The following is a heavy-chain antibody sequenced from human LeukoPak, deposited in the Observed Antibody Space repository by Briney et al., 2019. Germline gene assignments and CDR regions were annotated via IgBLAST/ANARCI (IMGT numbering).Heavy chain of an antibody. V-gene: IGHV1-69*13. J-gene: IGHJ6*03. Sequence: SVKVSCKASGGTFSSYAISWVRQAPGQGLEWMGGIIPIFGTANYAQKFQGRVTITADESTSTAYMELSSLRSEDTAVYHCARDSAVVVVAATPWYYYMDVWGKGTTVTVSS. CDR3: ARDSAVVVVAATPWYYYMDV. D-gene: IGHD2-15*01. CDR1: GGTFSSYA. CDR2: IIPIFGTA.